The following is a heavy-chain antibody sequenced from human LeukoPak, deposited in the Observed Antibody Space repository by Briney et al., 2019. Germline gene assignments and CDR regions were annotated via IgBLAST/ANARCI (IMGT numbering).Heavy chain of an antibody. CDR2: ISYDGSNK. CDR3: AKGSNPRDYYDSSGYYYLDAFVI. D-gene: IGHD3-22*01. CDR1: GSTFSTFA. Sequence: GGSLRLSCAASGSTFSTFALRCVCEAPEKGLEWVAVISYDGSNKYYADTVRGRFTISRDNSKRTLYLQMNSLRAEDTAVYYCAKGSNPRDYYDSSGYYYLDAFVIWGQGTMVTVSS. J-gene: IGHJ3*02. V-gene: IGHV3-30*18.